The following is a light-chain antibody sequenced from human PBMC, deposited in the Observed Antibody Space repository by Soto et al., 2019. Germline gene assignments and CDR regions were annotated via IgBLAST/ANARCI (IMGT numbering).Light chain of an antibody. CDR3: LSHTSSNTRV. V-gene: IGLV2-14*01. CDR2: EVS. J-gene: IGLJ1*01. Sequence: QSALTQPASVSGSPGQSITISCTGTSSDVGGYNHVSWYQHHPGKAPKLITFEVSNRPSGVSNRFSGSKSGNTASLTISGLQAEDEGDYYCLSHTSSNTRVFGTGTKLTVL. CDR1: SSDVGGYNH.